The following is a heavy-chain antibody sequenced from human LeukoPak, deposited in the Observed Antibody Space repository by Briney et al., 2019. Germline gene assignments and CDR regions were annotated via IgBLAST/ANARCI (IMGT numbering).Heavy chain of an antibody. Sequence: SETLSLTCTVSGGSISSSSYYWGWIRQPPGKGLEWIGSIYYSGSTYYNPSLKSRVTISVGTSKNQFSLKLSSVTAADTAVYYCATLNKGDYYYGMDVWGQGTTVTASS. CDR3: ATLNKGDYYYGMDV. J-gene: IGHJ6*02. CDR1: GGSISSSSYY. CDR2: IYYSGST. D-gene: IGHD1/OR15-1a*01. V-gene: IGHV4-39*01.